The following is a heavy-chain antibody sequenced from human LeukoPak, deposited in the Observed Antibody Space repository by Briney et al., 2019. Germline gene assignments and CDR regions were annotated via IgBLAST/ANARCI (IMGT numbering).Heavy chain of an antibody. Sequence: GASVKVSCKASGYTFTSYGISWVRQAPGQGLEWMGWISAYNGDTIYAQKLQVRVTMTTDTSTSIASMELRNLKSDDTAVYYCARMPSTTPFYYDGMDVWGQGTTVTVSS. CDR2: ISAYNGDT. J-gene: IGHJ6*02. CDR3: ARMPSTTPFYYDGMDV. D-gene: IGHD2/OR15-2a*01. CDR1: GYTFTSYG. V-gene: IGHV1-18*01.